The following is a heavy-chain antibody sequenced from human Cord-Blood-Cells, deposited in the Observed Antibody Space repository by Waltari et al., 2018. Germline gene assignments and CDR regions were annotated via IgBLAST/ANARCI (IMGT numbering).Heavy chain of an antibody. Sequence: EVQLVESGGGLVKPGGSLRLSCAASGFTFSSYSMNWVLQAPGKGLEWVSSISSSSSYIYYADSVKGRFTISRDNAKNSLYLQMNSLRAEDTAVYYCARKNWGSSQCFDYWGQGTLVTVSS. J-gene: IGHJ4*02. V-gene: IGHV3-21*01. CDR1: GFTFSSYS. CDR2: ISSSSSYI. CDR3: ARKNWGSSQCFDY. D-gene: IGHD7-27*01.